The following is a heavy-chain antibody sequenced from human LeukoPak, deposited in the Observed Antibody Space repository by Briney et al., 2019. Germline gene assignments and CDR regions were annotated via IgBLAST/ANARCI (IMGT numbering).Heavy chain of an antibody. CDR3: ARDGGFCTNGVCFFDF. V-gene: IGHV3-23*01. CDR2: ISGSGGST. CDR1: GFTFINYA. Sequence: PGGSLRLSCAASGFTFINYAMTWVRQAPGKGLEWVLGISGSGGSTYYADSVKGRFTISRDNAKNTLFLQMNSLRAEDTAVYYCARDGGFCTNGVCFFDFWGQGTLVTVSS. D-gene: IGHD2-8*01. J-gene: IGHJ4*02.